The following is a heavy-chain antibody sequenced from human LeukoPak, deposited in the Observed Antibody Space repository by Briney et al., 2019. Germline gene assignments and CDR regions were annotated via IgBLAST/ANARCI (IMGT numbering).Heavy chain of an antibody. Sequence: PGGSLRLSCAASGFTFSSYAMSWVRQAPGKGLEWVSGISGSGGSTNYADSVKGRFTISRDNSKNTLYLQMNSLRAEDTAVYYFAKAQVAALRDYYYGMDVWGQGTTVTVSS. CDR3: AKAQVAALRDYYYGMDV. V-gene: IGHV3-23*01. D-gene: IGHD2-15*01. J-gene: IGHJ6*02. CDR1: GFTFSSYA. CDR2: ISGSGGST.